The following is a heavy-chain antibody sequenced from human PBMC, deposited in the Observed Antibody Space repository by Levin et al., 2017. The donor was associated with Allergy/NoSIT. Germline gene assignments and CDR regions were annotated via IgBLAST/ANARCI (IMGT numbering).Heavy chain of an antibody. V-gene: IGHV5-51*01. CDR3: ARRDSDGSNSFDY. Sequence: PGGSLRLSCQASGYIFTSFWFGWVRQRPGKGLEWMGLIFPSDSDTRVSPSFQGQIIMSVDKSISTAYLQWSSLKASDTAMYYCARRDSDGSNSFDYWGQGTLVTVSP. J-gene: IGHJ4*02. CDR2: IFPSDSDT. D-gene: IGHD4-23*01. CDR1: GYIFTSFW.